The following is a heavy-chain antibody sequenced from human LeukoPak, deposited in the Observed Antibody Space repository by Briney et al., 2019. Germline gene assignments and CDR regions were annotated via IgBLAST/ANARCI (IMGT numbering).Heavy chain of an antibody. CDR3: VRGGGWDAWFDP. J-gene: IGHJ5*02. Sequence: TPSETLSLTCTVSGGSISSYYWRWIRQPPGKGLEGIGYTHYSGSTNYNPSLKSRVTVSVDTSKNQFSLKLRSVTAADTAVYYCVRGGGWDAWFDPWGQGTLVTVSS. CDR2: THYSGST. CDR1: GGSISSYY. V-gene: IGHV4-59*01. D-gene: IGHD6-19*01.